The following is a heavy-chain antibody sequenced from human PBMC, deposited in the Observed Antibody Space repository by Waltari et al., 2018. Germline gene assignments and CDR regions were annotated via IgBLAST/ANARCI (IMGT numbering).Heavy chain of an antibody. D-gene: IGHD5-18*01. CDR3: AKWDTAMVG. CDR1: GFTFRRFS. J-gene: IGHJ4*02. Sequence: QLLQSGGGFAEPGGSLRVSCAASGFTFRRFSMSWFRQSPGRGLEWVAAMSGSASCKYYADSVKGRFTISTDDSKITLYLQMNSLTEDDSAIYYCAKWDTAMVGWGQGTQVTVSS. CDR2: MSGSASCK. V-gene: IGHV3-23*01.